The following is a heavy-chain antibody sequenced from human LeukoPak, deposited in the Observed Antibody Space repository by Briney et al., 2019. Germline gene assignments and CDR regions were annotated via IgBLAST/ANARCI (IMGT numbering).Heavy chain of an antibody. CDR1: GFTFSDYY. J-gene: IGHJ4*02. D-gene: IGHD6-19*01. V-gene: IGHV3-11*05. Sequence: GGSLRLSCAASGFTFSDYYMSWIRQAPGKGLEWVSYISSSSSYTNYADSVKGRFTISRDNAKNSLYLQMNSLRAEDTAVYYCARVHPPVPHQWLVQGYYFDYWGQGTLVTVSS. CDR3: ARVHPPVPHQWLVQGYYFDY. CDR2: ISSSSSYT.